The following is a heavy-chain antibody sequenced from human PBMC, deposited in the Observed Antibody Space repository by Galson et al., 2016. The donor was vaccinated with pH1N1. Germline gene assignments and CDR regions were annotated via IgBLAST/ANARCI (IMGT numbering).Heavy chain of an antibody. CDR3: ARFPGVSYAFET. CDR2: IYTSGST. D-gene: IGHD2-8*01. J-gene: IGHJ3*02. CDR1: GGSISSYY. Sequence: SETLSLTCTVSGGSISSYYWSWIRQPAGKGLEWIGRIYTSGSTNYNPSLKSRVTISLDTSKNQFSLKLTSVTAADTAVYYCARFPGVSYAFETWGRGTLVTVTS. V-gene: IGHV4-4*07.